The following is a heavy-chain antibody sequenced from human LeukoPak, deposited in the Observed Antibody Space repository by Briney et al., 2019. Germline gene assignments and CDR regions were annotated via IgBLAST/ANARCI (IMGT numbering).Heavy chain of an antibody. Sequence: GGSLRLSCAASGFTFSNAWMSWVRQAPGKGLEWVGRIKSKTDGGTTDYAAPAKGRFTISIDDSKNTLYLQMNSLKTENTAVYYCSSNYYYYMDVWGKGTTVTVSS. CDR3: SSNYYYYMDV. J-gene: IGHJ6*03. CDR2: IKSKTDGGTT. CDR1: GFTFSNAW. V-gene: IGHV3-15*01.